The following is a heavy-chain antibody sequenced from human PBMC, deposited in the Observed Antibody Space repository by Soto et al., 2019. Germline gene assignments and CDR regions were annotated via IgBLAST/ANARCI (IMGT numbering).Heavy chain of an antibody. J-gene: IGHJ6*03. D-gene: IGHD2-21*01. CDR2: IRSSSSVI. CDR3: ARALGGDSNCYYYMAV. CDR1: GFILSDCA. V-gene: IGHV3-48*01. Sequence: GGSPGLSCATSGFILSDCAMNWVRQAPGKGLEWVSYIRSSSSVIDYADSVKGRFTVSRDNARNSLYLQMNSLRAEDTAVYYCARALGGDSNCYYYMAVGGKGTTAPASS.